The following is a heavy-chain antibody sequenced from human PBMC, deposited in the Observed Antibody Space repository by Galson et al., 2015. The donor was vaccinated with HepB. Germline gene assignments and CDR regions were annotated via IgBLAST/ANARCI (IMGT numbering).Heavy chain of an antibody. J-gene: IGHJ6*02. CDR2: IIPIFGTA. Sequence: SVKVSCKASGGTFSSYAISWVRQAPGQGLEWMGGIIPIFGTANYAQKFQGRVTITADESTSTAYMELSSLRSEDTAVYYCARGGYRGFLESAGSYGMDVWGQGTTVTVSS. V-gene: IGHV1-69*13. D-gene: IGHD3-3*01. CDR1: GGTFSSYA. CDR3: ARGGYRGFLESAGSYGMDV.